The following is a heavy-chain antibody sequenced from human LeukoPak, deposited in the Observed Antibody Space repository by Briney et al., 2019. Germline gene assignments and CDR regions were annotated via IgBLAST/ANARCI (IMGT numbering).Heavy chain of an antibody. V-gene: IGHV3-30*04. D-gene: IGHD3-16*01. CDR3: ASGITIMFGGVGAIDP. CDR1: GFTFSSYA. Sequence: GGSLRLSCAASGFTFSSYAMHWVRQAPGKGLEWVAVISYDGSNKYYADSVKGRFTISRDNSKNTLYLQMNSLRAEDTAVYYCASGITIMFGGVGAIDPWGQGTLVTVSS. CDR2: ISYDGSNK. J-gene: IGHJ5*02.